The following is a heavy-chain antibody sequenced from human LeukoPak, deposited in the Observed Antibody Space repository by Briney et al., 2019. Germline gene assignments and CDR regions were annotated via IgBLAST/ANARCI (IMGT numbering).Heavy chain of an antibody. V-gene: IGHV4-34*01. CDR3: ARHGSSSWYVSNAFDI. D-gene: IGHD6-13*01. Sequence: SETLSLTYALYGGSFSPYYWILIRLPPGSPLEWFGEISHSVSTNDHPSLKSRVTISVDTSKNQFSLKLSSVTAADTAVYYCARHGSSSWYVSNAFDIWGQGTMVTVSS. J-gene: IGHJ3*02. CDR1: GGSFSPYY. CDR2: ISHSVST.